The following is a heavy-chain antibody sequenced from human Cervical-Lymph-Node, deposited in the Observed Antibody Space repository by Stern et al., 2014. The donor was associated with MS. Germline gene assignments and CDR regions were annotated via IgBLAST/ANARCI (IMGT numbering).Heavy chain of an antibody. CDR1: GGSISSYY. CDR2: IYYSGST. V-gene: IGHV4-59*01. Sequence: QVQLQESGPGMVKPSETLSLTCTVSGGSISSYYWSWIRQPPGKGLEWIGYIYYSGSTNYNPSLKSRVTISVDTSKNQFSLKLSSVTAADTAVYYCARGAGWFDPWGQGTLVTVPS. J-gene: IGHJ5*02. CDR3: ARGAGWFDP.